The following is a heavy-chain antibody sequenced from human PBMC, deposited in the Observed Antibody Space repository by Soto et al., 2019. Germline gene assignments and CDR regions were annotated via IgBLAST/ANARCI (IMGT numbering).Heavy chain of an antibody. CDR1: GYTFTSYY. D-gene: IGHD3-9*01. Sequence: ASVKVSCKVSGYTFTSYYMHWVRQAPGQGLEWMGIINPSGGSTSYAQKFQGRVTMTRDTSTSTVYMELSSLRSEDTAVYYCASEATYYDILTGYSATHAFDIWGQGTMVTVSS. V-gene: IGHV1-46*01. CDR2: INPSGGST. CDR3: ASEATYYDILTGYSATHAFDI. J-gene: IGHJ3*02.